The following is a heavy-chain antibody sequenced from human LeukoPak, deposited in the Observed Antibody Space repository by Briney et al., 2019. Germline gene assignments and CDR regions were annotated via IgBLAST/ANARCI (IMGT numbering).Heavy chain of an antibody. CDR2: LHTNYNT. CDR3: ARERPYGGLNGFDY. CDR1: GFSVNNDY. Sequence: GRSLRLSCLASGFSVNNDYMSCVRQAPGKGLEWVSVLHTNYNTYYADSVKGRFTISRDNSKNTLHLQMNSLRVEVTAVYYCARERPYGGLNGFDYWGQGTLVTVSS. D-gene: IGHD4/OR15-4a*01. J-gene: IGHJ4*02. V-gene: IGHV3-53*01.